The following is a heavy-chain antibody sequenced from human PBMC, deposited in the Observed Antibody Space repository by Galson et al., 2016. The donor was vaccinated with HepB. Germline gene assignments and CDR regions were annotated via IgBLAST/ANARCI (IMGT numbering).Heavy chain of an antibody. CDR3: VSTADQLTRFCSGGSCYVVDY. J-gene: IGHJ4*02. CDR2: IYYSVSD. V-gene: IGHV4-39*01. CDR1: GGDISSDNYY. Sequence: SETLSLTCSVSGGDISSDNYYWGWIRQPPGKGLEWIGTIYYSVSDYYNPSLKSRLTMSIDTSKNQLSLTLTSVTAADTAFYYCVSTADQLTRFCSGGSCYVVDYWGQGALVTVSS. D-gene: IGHD2-15*01.